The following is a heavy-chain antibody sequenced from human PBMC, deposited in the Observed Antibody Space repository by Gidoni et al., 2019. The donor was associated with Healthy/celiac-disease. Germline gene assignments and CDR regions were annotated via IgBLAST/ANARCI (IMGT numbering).Heavy chain of an antibody. V-gene: IGHV1-69*01. CDR2: IIPIFGTA. J-gene: IGHJ1*01. Sequence: QVQLVQSGAEVKQPGSSVKVSCKASGVTFSSYAISWVRQAPGQGLEWMGGIIPIFGTANYAQKFQGRVTITADESTSTAYMELSSLRSEDTAVYYCASAIAAAGRSRFYFQHWGQGTLVTVSS. CDR3: ASAIAAAGRSRFYFQH. D-gene: IGHD6-13*01. CDR1: GVTFSSYA.